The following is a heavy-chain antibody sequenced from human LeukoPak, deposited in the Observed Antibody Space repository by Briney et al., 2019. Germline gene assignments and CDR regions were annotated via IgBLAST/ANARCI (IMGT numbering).Heavy chain of an antibody. V-gene: IGHV3-20*04. Sequence: AGGSLRLSCAASGFTFDDYGMSWVRHAPGKGLEWVSGINWNGGSTSYADSVKGRFTISRDNAKNSLYLQMNSLRAEDTALYYCASSGFHGDFDYWGQGTLVTVSS. D-gene: IGHD5-12*01. CDR3: ASSGFHGDFDY. CDR1: GFTFDDYG. CDR2: INWNGGST. J-gene: IGHJ4*02.